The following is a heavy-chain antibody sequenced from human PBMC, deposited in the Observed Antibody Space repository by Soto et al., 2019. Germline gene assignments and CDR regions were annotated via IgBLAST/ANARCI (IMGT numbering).Heavy chain of an antibody. V-gene: IGHV1-18*01. CDR2: ISAYNGNT. CDR3: ARNYYDSSLGAFDI. D-gene: IGHD3-22*01. CDR1: GYTFTSYG. Sequence: ASVKVSCKASGYTFTSYGISWVRQAPGQGLEWMGWISAYNGNTNYAQKLQGRVTMTTDTSTSTAYMELRSLRSDDTAVYYCARNYYDSSLGAFDIWGQGTMVTVSS. J-gene: IGHJ3*02.